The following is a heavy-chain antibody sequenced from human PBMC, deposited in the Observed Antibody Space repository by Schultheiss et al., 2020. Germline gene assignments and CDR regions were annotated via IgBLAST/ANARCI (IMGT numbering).Heavy chain of an antibody. J-gene: IGHJ4*02. D-gene: IGHD5-18*01. V-gene: IGHV5-51*01. CDR2: IYPGDSDT. CDR1: GYNFATYW. Sequence: VESLKISCKGFGYNFATYWIAWVRQMPGKGLEWMGIIYPGDSDTRYSPSFQGQVTISADKSISTAYLQWSSLKASDTAMYYCARQVDTAMARDYWGQGTLVTVSS. CDR3: ARQVDTAMARDY.